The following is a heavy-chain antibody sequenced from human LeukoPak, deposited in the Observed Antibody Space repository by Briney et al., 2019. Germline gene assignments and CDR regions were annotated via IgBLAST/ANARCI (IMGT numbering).Heavy chain of an antibody. D-gene: IGHD3-10*01. Sequence: GASVKVSCKASGYTFTSYAMNWVRQAPGQGLEWMGWINTNTGNPTYAQGFTGRFVFSLDTSVSTAYLQISSLKAEDTAVYYCARGRDKTLLWFGEPPHAFDIWSQGTMVTVSS. J-gene: IGHJ3*02. CDR2: INTNTGNP. CDR1: GYTFTSYA. CDR3: ARGRDKTLLWFGEPPHAFDI. V-gene: IGHV7-4-1*02.